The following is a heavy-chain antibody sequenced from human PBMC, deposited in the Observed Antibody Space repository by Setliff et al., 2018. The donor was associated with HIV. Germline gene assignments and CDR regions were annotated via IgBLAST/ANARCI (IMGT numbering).Heavy chain of an antibody. CDR3: ARGRGSSSSWPIDY. J-gene: IGHJ4*02. Sequence: PSETLSLTCTVSGCSISSSSYYWGWIRQPPGKGLEWIGSISSSGNTYYNPSLKSRGTTSVDTSKNQFSLKLSAVTAADTAVYFCARGRGSSSSWPIDYWGQGTLVTVSS. V-gene: IGHV4-39*07. CDR1: GCSISSSSYY. D-gene: IGHD6-13*01. CDR2: ISSSGNT.